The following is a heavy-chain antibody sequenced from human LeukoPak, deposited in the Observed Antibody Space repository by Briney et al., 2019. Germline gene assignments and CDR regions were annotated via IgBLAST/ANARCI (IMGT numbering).Heavy chain of an antibody. J-gene: IGHJ6*02. D-gene: IGHD3-10*01. Sequence: SETLSLTCTVSGGSISSSSYYWGWIRQPPGKGLEWIGSIYYSGSTYYNPSLKSRVTISVDTSKNQFSLKLSSVTAADTAVYYCARHLGMVRRVIIEKQENYYYYYGMDVWGQGTTVTVSS. V-gene: IGHV4-39*01. CDR1: GGSISSSSYY. CDR3: ARHLGMVRRVIIEKQENYYYYYGMDV. CDR2: IYYSGST.